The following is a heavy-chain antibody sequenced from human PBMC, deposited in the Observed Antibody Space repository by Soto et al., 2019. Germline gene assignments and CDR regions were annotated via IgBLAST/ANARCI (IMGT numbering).Heavy chain of an antibody. CDR3: ARGTIVARQHLDY. CDR2: ISIRGGDE. V-gene: IGHV3-30*03. D-gene: IGHD6-6*01. CDR1: GFTFSSYA. Sequence: QVQLVESGGSVVQPGKSVRLSCAASGFTFSSYAMHWARQAPGKGLEWVTVISIRGGDEYYAESVRGRFTISRDDSKNTLYLQMDSLRVEDTAVYYCARGTIVARQHLDYWGQGTLVTVSS. J-gene: IGHJ4*02.